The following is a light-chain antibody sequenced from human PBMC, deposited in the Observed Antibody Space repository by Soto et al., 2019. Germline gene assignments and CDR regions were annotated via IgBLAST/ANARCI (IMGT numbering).Light chain of an antibody. CDR2: EVN. Sequence: QSALTQPASVSGSPGQSITISCTGTSNDVGGYNLVSWFQQHPGKAPKLMISEVNKRPSGVSNRFSGSKSANTASLTISGLQAEDEADYYCCSHVGGSSPQWVFGGGPSSPS. V-gene: IGLV2-23*02. CDR1: SNDVGGYNL. J-gene: IGLJ3*02. CDR3: CSHVGGSSPQWV.